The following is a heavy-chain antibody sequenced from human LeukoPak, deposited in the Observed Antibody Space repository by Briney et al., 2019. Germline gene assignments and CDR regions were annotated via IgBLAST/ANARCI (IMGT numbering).Heavy chain of an antibody. CDR1: GFTFSSYW. V-gene: IGHV3-74*01. CDR3: ARDKISGYYSHFDY. CDR2: INSDGSST. D-gene: IGHD3-22*01. Sequence: PWGSLRLSCAASGFTFSSYWMHWVRQAPGKGLVWVSRINSDGSSTSYADPVKGRFTTSRDNAKNTLYLQMNSLRAEDTAVYYCARDKISGYYSHFDYWGQGTLVTVSS. J-gene: IGHJ4*02.